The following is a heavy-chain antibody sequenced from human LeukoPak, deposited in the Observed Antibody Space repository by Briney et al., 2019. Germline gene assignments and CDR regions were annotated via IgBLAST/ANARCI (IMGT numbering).Heavy chain of an antibody. CDR2: INHSGST. CDR3: ARARITISGVVILGFDV. J-gene: IGHJ6*04. D-gene: IGHD3-3*01. Sequence: SETLSLTCAVYGGSFSGYYWSWIRQPPGKGLEWIGEINHSGSTNYNPSLKSRVAISVDTSKNQFSLKLSSVTAADTAVYYCARARITISGVVILGFDVWGKGTTVTVSS. V-gene: IGHV4-34*01. CDR1: GGSFSGYY.